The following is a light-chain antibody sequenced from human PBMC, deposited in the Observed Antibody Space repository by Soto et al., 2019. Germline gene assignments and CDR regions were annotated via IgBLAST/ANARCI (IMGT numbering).Light chain of an antibody. V-gene: IGKV3-20*01. CDR3: QQDAESPLT. J-gene: IGKJ4*01. CDR2: DAS. Sequence: EIVMTQSPGTLSVSPGDGATLSCRASQSVDSNLAWYQQKPGQAPRLLIYDASNRATGIPDRFSGSGSGTDFTLTVTRLEPEDFAVYYCQQDAESPLTFGGGTKVDIK. CDR1: QSVDSN.